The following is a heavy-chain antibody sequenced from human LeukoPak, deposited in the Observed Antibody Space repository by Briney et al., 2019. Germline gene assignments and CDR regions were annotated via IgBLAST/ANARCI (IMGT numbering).Heavy chain of an antibody. CDR2: ISGSGATT. D-gene: IGHD1-26*01. CDR3: AKDQSRVGASDPFDS. CDR1: GFTFSSCA. V-gene: IGHV3-23*01. J-gene: IGHJ4*02. Sequence: PGGSLRLSCAASGFTFSSCAMTWVRQAPGKGLGGVSSISGSGATTYYADSVKGRFTISRDNSNNTVYLQMNSLRAEDTAVYYCAKDQSRVGASDPFDSWGQGMQVGVSS.